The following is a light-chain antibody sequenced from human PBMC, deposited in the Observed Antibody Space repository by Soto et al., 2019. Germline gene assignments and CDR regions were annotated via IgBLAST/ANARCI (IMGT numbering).Light chain of an antibody. CDR3: SSYTSSLDV. CDR1: SSDVGGYNS. CDR2: DVS. V-gene: IGLV2-14*01. Sequence: QSALTQPASVSGSPGQSITISCTGTSSDVGGYNSVSWYQQHPGKAPKLMIYDVSNRPSGVSNRFSGSKSGNTASLTISGIQADDEADYYCSSYTSSLDVFGTGTKLTVL. J-gene: IGLJ1*01.